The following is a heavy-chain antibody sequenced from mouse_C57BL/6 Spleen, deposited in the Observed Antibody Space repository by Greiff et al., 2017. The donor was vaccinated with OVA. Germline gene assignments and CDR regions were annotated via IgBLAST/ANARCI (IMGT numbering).Heavy chain of an antibody. D-gene: IGHD2-2*01. Sequence: QVQLQQPGAELVKPGASVKLSCKASGYTFTSYWMHWVKQRPGQGLEWIGMIHPNSGSTNYNEKFKSKATLTVDKSSSTAYMQLSSLTSEDSAVYYCARERFYYGYDGYYFDYWGQGTTLTVSS. CDR2: IHPNSGST. CDR3: ARERFYYGYDGYYFDY. J-gene: IGHJ2*01. CDR1: GYTFTSYW. V-gene: IGHV1-64*01.